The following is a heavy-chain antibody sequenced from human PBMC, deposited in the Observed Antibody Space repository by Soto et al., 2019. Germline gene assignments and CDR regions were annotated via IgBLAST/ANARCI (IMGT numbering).Heavy chain of an antibody. CDR1: GGSISSSNL. CDR2: IYHTGTT. CDR3: ASSSRSISAGGIDY. D-gene: IGHD6-13*01. J-gene: IGHJ4*02. Sequence: QVQLQESGPGLVKPSGTLSLTCAVSGGSISSSNLWTWVRQPPWKGLEWIGEIYHTGTTNYNPFLKSRVTRSVTKSKNHLSLKLNSVTAADMAMYYCASSSRSISAGGIDYWGQGILVTVSS. V-gene: IGHV4-4*02.